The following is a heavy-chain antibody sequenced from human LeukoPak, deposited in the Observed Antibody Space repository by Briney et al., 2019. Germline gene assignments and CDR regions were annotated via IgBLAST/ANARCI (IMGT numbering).Heavy chain of an antibody. J-gene: IGHJ4*02. D-gene: IGHD2-2*01. Sequence: PGGSLRLSCAASGFTFSSYWMSWVRQAPGKGLEWVANIKQDGSEKYYVDSVKGRFTISRDNAKNSLYLQMNSLRAEDTAVYYCARGYYCSSTSCLFDYWGQGTLVTVSS. CDR3: ARGYYCSSTSCLFDY. CDR2: IKQDGSEK. CDR1: GFTFSSYW. V-gene: IGHV3-7*01.